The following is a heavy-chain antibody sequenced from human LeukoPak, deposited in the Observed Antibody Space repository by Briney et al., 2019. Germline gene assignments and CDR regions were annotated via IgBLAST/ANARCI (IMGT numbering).Heavy chain of an antibody. J-gene: IGHJ4*02. CDR1: GFTFSSYE. D-gene: IGHD4-23*01. CDR3: ARDYGGSSPSDY. V-gene: IGHV3-48*03. Sequence: PGGALRLSCAASGFTFSSYEMNWVRQAPGKGLEWVSYISSSGSTIYYADSVKGRFTISRDNAKNSLYLQMNSLRAEATAVYYCARDYGGSSPSDYWGQGTLVTVSS. CDR2: ISSSGSTI.